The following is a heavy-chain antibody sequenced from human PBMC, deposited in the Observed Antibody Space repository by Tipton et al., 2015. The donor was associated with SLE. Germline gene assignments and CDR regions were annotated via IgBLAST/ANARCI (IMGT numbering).Heavy chain of an antibody. J-gene: IGHJ6*02. V-gene: IGHV1-2*02. D-gene: IGHD6-6*01. CDR3: ARLEIAARPDGMDV. Sequence: GAEVKKPGASVKVSCKASGCTFTGYYMHWVRQAPGQGLEWMGWINPNSGGTNYAQKFQGRVTMTRDTPISTAYMELSRLRSDDTAVYYCARLEIAARPDGMDVWGQGTTVTVSS. CDR1: GCTFTGYY. CDR2: INPNSGGT.